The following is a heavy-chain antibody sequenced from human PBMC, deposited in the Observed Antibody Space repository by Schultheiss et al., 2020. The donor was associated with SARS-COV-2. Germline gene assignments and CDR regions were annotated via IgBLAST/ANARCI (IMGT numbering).Heavy chain of an antibody. V-gene: IGHV4-31*03. Sequence: TLSLTCTVSGGSISSGGYYWSWIRQHPGKGLEWIGYIYYSGSTYYNPSLKSRVTMSVDTSKNQFSLKLSSVTAADTAVYYCARDRRYFDWLTDAFDIWGQGTMVTVSS. J-gene: IGHJ3*02. CDR1: GGSISSGGYY. CDR3: ARDRRYFDWLTDAFDI. CDR2: IYYSGST. D-gene: IGHD3-9*01.